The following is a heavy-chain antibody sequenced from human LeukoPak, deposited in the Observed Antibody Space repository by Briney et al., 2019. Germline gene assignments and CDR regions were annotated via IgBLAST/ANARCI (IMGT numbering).Heavy chain of an antibody. CDR2: INPNSGGT. V-gene: IGHV1-2*02. CDR3: ARGSVTIFGVVDFDY. CDR1: GYTFTGYY. D-gene: IGHD3-3*01. Sequence: GASVKVSCKASGYTFTGYYMHWVRQAPGQGLEWMGWINPNSGGTNYAQKFQGRVTMTRDTSISTAYMELSRLRSDDTAVYYCARGSVTIFGVVDFDYWGQGTLVTVSS. J-gene: IGHJ4*02.